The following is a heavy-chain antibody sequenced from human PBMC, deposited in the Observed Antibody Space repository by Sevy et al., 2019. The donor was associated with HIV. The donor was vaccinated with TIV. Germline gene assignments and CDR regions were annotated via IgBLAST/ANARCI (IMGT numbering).Heavy chain of an antibody. CDR2: IWYDGRNP. CDR3: ARDRVTWYESSGFDAFDI. D-gene: IGHD3-22*01. V-gene: IGHV3-33*01. CDR1: GFTLSSHG. Sequence: GGSLRLSCAASGFTLSSHGMHWVRQAPGKGLEWVTVIWYDGRNPYYADSVKGRFTISRDNSKNMLYLQMNSLRAEDTAVYYCARDRVTWYESSGFDAFDIWGQGTMVTVSS. J-gene: IGHJ3*02.